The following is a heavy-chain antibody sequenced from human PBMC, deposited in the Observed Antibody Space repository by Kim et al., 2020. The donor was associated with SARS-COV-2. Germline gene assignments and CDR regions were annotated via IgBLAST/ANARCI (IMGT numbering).Heavy chain of an antibody. V-gene: IGHV3-33*01. D-gene: IGHD1-26*01. J-gene: IGHJ4*02. CDR2: IWYDGSNK. CDR3: AREISGSYGE. CDR1: GFTFSNYG. Sequence: GGSLRLSCAASGFTFSNYGMHWVRQAPGKGLEWVAVIWYDGSNKYYADSVKGRFTISRDNSENTLSLQMNSLRAEDTAVYYCAREISGSYGEWGQGTLVTVSS.